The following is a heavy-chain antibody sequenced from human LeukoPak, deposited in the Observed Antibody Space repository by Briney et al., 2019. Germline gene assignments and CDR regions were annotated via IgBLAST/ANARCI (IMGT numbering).Heavy chain of an antibody. CDR2: IYDSGST. CDR1: GGSIRSSYYY. CDR3: ARDPGIAVGGYDC. V-gene: IGHV4-39*07. Sequence: SETLSLTCTVSGGSIRSSYYYWGWIRQPPGKGLEWIGSIYDSGSTYYNPSLKSRVTISVDTSKNQFSLKLSSVTAADTAVYYCARDPGIAVGGYDCWGQGTLVTVSS. D-gene: IGHD6-19*01. J-gene: IGHJ4*02.